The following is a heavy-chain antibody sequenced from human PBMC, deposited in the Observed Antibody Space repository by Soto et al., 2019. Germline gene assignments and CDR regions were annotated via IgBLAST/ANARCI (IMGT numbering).Heavy chain of an antibody. J-gene: IGHJ4*02. D-gene: IGHD2-2*02. CDR1: GFSPRPSGVG. Sequence: SGARLVNPTHTLTLTCTFSGFSPRPSGVGVGWIRQPPGKALEWLALIYWNDDKRYRPSLKSRLTITKDTSKHQVALTVTNMDPVDTATYYCAHSGLYTQDFDYWGKGTLVTVSS. CDR2: IYWNDDK. V-gene: IGHV2-5*01. CDR3: AHSGLYTQDFDY.